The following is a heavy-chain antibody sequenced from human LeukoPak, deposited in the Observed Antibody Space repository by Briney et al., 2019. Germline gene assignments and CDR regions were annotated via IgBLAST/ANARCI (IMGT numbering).Heavy chain of an antibody. V-gene: IGHV4-59*01. CDR3: AKHGSGWSFDY. CDR1: SASISSYY. Sequence: SETLSLTCTVSSASISSYYWGWIRQPPGKGLEWIGYIQNTGGTNYNPSLKSRVSISKDTSKNQFSLKVSSVTAADTAVYYCAKHGSGWSFDYRGQGTLVTVSS. D-gene: IGHD6-19*01. J-gene: IGHJ4*02. CDR2: IQNTGGT.